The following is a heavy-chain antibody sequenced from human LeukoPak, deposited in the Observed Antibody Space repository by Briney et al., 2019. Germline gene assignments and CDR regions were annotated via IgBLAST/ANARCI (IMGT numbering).Heavy chain of an antibody. J-gene: IGHJ6*02. CDR3: ARDTPRLYGMDV. CDR2: VNPNSGGT. Sequence: ASVKVSCKASGYTFTGYYMHWLRQAPGQGLEWMGWVNPNSGGTNYAQKFQGRVTMTRDTSISTAYMELSRLRSDDTAVYYCARDTPRLYGMDVWGQGTTVTVSS. CDR1: GYTFTGYY. V-gene: IGHV1-2*02.